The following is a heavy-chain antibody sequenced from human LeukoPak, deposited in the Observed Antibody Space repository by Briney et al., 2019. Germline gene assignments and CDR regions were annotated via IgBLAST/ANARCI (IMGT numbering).Heavy chain of an antibody. CDR2: INPNSGGT. D-gene: IGHD6-13*01. J-gene: IGHJ4*02. Sequence: ASVKVSCKASGYTFTGNYMHWVRQAPGQGLEWMGWINPNSGGTNYAQKFQGRVTMTRDTSISTAYMELSRLRSDDTAVYYCARDRGISRDLFDYWGQGTLVTVSS. V-gene: IGHV1-2*02. CDR1: GYTFTGNY. CDR3: ARDRGISRDLFDY.